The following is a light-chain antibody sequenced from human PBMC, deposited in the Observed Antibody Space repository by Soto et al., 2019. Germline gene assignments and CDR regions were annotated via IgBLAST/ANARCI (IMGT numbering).Light chain of an antibody. V-gene: IGKV3-15*01. CDR1: QSVSSS. Sequence: EIVMTQSPATLSVSPGERATLSCRASQSVSSSLAWYQQKPGQAPRLLIDGASTRATGVPARFSGSGSGTEFTLTISSLQSEDFAVYYCQQYYSTPTWTFGQGTKVEIK. CDR2: GAS. J-gene: IGKJ1*01. CDR3: QQYYSTPTWT.